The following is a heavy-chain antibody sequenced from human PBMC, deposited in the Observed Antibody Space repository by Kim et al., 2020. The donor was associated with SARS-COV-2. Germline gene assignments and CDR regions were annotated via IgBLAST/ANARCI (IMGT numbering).Heavy chain of an antibody. Sequence: SFQGQVTISADKSISTAYLQCSSLKASDTAMYYCARGLLLWFGELSGFDYWGQGTLVTVSS. V-gene: IGHV5-51*01. D-gene: IGHD3-10*01. J-gene: IGHJ4*02. CDR3: ARGLLLWFGELSGFDY.